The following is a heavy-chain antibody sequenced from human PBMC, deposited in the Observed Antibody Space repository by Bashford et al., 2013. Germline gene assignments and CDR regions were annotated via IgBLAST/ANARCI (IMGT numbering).Heavy chain of an antibody. CDR3: ARDQTIAGPSTFNY. J-gene: IGHJ4*02. CDR2: ISNDGSTI. D-gene: IGHD2/OR15-2a*01. V-gene: IGHV3-74*01. Sequence: VRQAPGKGLVWVSRISNDGSTINYADSVEGRFTVSRDNAKNTLYLQMNNLRAEDTAVYFCARDQTIAGPSTFNYWGQGTLVTVSS.